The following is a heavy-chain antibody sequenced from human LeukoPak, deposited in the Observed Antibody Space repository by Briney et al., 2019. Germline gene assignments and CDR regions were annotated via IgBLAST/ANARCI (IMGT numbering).Heavy chain of an antibody. CDR2: IIPIFGTA. Sequence: ASVKVSCKASGGTFSSYAISWVRQAPGQGLEWMGGIIPIFGTANYAQKFLGRVTITADESTSTAYMELSSLRPEDTAVYYCAESITIFGVVLDSWFDPWGQGTLVTVSS. V-gene: IGHV1-69*13. CDR1: GGTFSSYA. D-gene: IGHD3-3*01. J-gene: IGHJ5*02. CDR3: AESITIFGVVLDSWFDP.